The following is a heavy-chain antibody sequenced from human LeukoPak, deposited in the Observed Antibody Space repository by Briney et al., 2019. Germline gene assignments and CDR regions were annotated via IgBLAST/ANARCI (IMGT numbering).Heavy chain of an antibody. CDR3: ARERPGSGLDAFDF. D-gene: IGHD5-12*01. CDR1: GFTFPHHA. J-gene: IGHJ3*01. Sequence: GGSLRLSCAASGFTFPHHAMHWVRQAPGKGLEYVSGISGDGGTTHYANSVKGRFTISRDNSKSTQYLQMGSLRAEDTAVYYCARERPGSGLDAFDFWGQGTMVTVSS. V-gene: IGHV3-64*01. CDR2: ISGDGGTT.